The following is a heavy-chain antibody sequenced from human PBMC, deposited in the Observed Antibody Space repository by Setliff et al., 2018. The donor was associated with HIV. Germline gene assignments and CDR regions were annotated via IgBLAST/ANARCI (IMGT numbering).Heavy chain of an antibody. CDR3: AKQPGGHSFFDL. J-gene: IGHJ4*02. CDR1: GGSISSGSYY. V-gene: IGHV4-61*09. Sequence: PSETLSLTCTVSGGSISSGSYYWSWIRQPAGKGLEWIGHIYTSGSTNYNPSLKSRVTISVDTSKNQFSLKLSSVTAADTAVYYCAKQPGGHSFFDLWGQGILVTVSS. D-gene: IGHD1-1*01. CDR2: IYTSGST.